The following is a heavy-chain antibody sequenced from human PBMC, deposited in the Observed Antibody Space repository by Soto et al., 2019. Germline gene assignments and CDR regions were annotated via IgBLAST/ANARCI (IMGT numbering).Heavy chain of an antibody. CDR1: GYTFINYF. CDR2: VDPSRGSA. V-gene: IGHV1-46*01. D-gene: IGHD1-7*01. Sequence: QAQLLQSGAEVKKPGASVKVSCKASGYTFINYFIHWVRQAPGQRLEWIGIVDPSRGSADYATKFQGRVTTTTDVSTRTGFMDLSSLRSAYTAVYYCARPLIGNTVDLWGQGTTVIVSS. J-gene: IGHJ3*01. CDR3: ARPLIGNTVDL.